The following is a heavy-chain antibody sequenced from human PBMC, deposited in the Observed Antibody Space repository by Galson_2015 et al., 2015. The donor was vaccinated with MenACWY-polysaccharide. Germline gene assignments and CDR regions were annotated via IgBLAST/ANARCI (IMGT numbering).Heavy chain of an antibody. CDR3: AKRGGAIKVACYGDGMDV. D-gene: IGHD5-12*01. CDR2: ISGGGT. V-gene: IGHV3-23*01. CDR1: EFTFTSDD. J-gene: IGHJ6*02. Sequence: SLRLSCAASEFTFTSDDMNWFRQAPGKGLEWVSAISGGGTYYADSVKGRFTISRDNPKSNLYLQMNSLRVEDTAVYYCAKRGGAIKVACYGDGMDVWGQGTSVTVSS.